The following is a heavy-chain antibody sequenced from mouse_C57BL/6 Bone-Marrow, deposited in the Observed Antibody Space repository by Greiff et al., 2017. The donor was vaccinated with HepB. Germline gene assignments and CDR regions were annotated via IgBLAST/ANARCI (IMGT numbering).Heavy chain of an antibody. D-gene: IGHD4-1*01. CDR3: AREDWDWYFDV. V-gene: IGHV1-52*01. J-gene: IGHJ1*03. CDR2: IDPSDSET. CDR1: GYTFTSYW. Sequence: QVQLQQSGAELVRPRSSVKLSCKASGYTFTSYWMHWVKQRPIQGLEWIGNIDPSDSETHYNQKFKDKATLTVDKSSSTAYMQLSSLTSEDSAVYYCAREDWDWYFDVWGTGTTVTVSS.